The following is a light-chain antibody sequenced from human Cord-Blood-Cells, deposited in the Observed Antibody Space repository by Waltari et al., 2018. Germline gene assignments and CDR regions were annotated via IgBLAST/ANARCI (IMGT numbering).Light chain of an antibody. J-gene: IGKJ3*01. CDR1: QSVISSY. CDR3: QQYGSSPFT. V-gene: IGKV3-20*01. Sequence: EIELTQSPGILSWSPGESATPCCRASQSVISSYLAWYQQKHGQAPRLLIYGASSRATGIPDRFSGSGSRTDFTLTISRLEPEDFAVYYCQQYGSSPFTFGPGTKVDIK. CDR2: GAS.